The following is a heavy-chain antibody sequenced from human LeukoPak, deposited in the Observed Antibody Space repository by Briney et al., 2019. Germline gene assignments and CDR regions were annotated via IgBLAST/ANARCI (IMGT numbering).Heavy chain of an antibody. CDR2: IRYDGSNK. V-gene: IGHV3-30*02. J-gene: IGHJ4*02. Sequence: GGSLRLSCAASGFTFSNYWMSWVRQAPGKGLEWVAFIRYDGSNKYYADSVKGRFTISRDNSKNTLYLQMNSLRAEDTAVYYCAKEQQLALDYWGQGTLVTVSS. CDR1: GFTFSNYW. CDR3: AKEQQLALDY. D-gene: IGHD6-6*01.